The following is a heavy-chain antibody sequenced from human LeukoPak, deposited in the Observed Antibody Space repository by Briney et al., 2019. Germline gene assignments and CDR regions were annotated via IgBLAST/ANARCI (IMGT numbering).Heavy chain of an antibody. D-gene: IGHD5-18*01. CDR3: ARGTDTAMVHDY. CDR1: GHTFTSYD. CDR2: MNPNSGNT. J-gene: IGHJ4*02. Sequence: ASVKVSCKASGHTFTSYDINWVRQATGQGLEWMGWMNPNSGNTGYAQKFQGRVTMTRNTSISTAYMELSSLRSEDTAVYYCARGTDTAMVHDYWGQGTLVTVSS. V-gene: IGHV1-8*01.